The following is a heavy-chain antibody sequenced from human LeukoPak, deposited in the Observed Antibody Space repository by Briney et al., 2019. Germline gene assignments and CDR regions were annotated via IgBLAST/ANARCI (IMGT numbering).Heavy chain of an antibody. Sequence: GGSLRLSCAASGFTFSSYAMSWVRQAPGKGLEWVSAISGSGSSTYYADSVKGRFTISRDNSRNTLHLQMHSLRAEDTAVYYCAKGFRRSDYWGQGTLVTVSS. J-gene: IGHJ4*02. CDR1: GFTFSSYA. CDR2: ISGSGSST. V-gene: IGHV3-23*01. CDR3: AKGFRRSDY.